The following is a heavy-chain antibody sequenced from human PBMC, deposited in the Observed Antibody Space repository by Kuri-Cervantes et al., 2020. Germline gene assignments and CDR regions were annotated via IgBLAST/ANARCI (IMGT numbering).Heavy chain of an antibody. CDR2: IYWDDDR. D-gene: IGHD3-16*01. J-gene: IGHJ3*02. V-gene: IGHV2-5*02. CDR3: VHIMITYGGVMGDDAFDI. CDR1: GFSLSNARMG. Sequence: SGPTLVKPTETLTLTCTVSGFSLSNARMGVSWIRQPPGKALEWHALIYWDDDRRYNPSLKNRLTITKDTSRNQVVLLMTNMDPVDTATYYCVHIMITYGGVMGDDAFDIWGQGTMVTVSS.